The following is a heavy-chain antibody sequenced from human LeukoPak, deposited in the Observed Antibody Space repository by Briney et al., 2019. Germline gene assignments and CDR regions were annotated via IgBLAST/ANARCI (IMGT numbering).Heavy chain of an antibody. CDR2: ISWDGGST. Sequence: GGSLRLSCAASGFTFDDYAMHWVRQAPGKGLEWVALISWDGGSTYYADSVKGRFTISRDNSKNSLYLQMNSLRAEDTALYYCARGGYYYDSSGYSPDYWGQGTLATVSP. CDR3: ARGGYYYDSSGYSPDY. V-gene: IGHV3-43D*03. D-gene: IGHD3-22*01. J-gene: IGHJ4*02. CDR1: GFTFDDYA.